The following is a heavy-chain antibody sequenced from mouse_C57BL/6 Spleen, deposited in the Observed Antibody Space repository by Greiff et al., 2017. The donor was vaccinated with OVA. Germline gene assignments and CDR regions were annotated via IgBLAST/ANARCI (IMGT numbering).Heavy chain of an antibody. V-gene: IGHV7-3*01. D-gene: IGHD1-1*01. J-gene: IGHJ2*01. Sequence: DVKLQESGGGLVQPGGSLSLSCAASGFTFTDYYMSWVRQPPGKALEWLGFIRNKANGYTTEYSASVKGRFTISRDNSQSILYLQMNALRAEDSATYYCARYYYGSILDYWGQGTTLTVSS. CDR2: IRNKANGYTT. CDR3: ARYYYGSILDY. CDR1: GFTFTDYY.